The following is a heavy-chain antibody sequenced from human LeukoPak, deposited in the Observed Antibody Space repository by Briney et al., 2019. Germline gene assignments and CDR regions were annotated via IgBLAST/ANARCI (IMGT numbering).Heavy chain of an antibody. V-gene: IGHV3-30*18. CDR2: ISYDGSNT. J-gene: IGHJ4*02. Sequence: HPGGSLRLSCAASGFTFSSYGMHWVRQAPGKGLEWVAVISYDGSNTYYADSVKGRFTISRDNSKNTLYLQMNSLRAEDTAVYYCAKDRASSGATYYFDYWGQGTLVTVSS. CDR1: GFTFSSYG. D-gene: IGHD3-22*01. CDR3: AKDRASSGATYYFDY.